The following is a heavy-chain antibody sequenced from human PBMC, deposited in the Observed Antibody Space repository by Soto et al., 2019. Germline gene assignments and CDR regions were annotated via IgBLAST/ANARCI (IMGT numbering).Heavy chain of an antibody. CDR2: ISGSDGTT. CDR3: AKVIGGSESYWGGSHYYYALDV. CDR1: GFIFRYYG. D-gene: IGHD3-10*01. J-gene: IGHJ6*02. V-gene: IGHV3-23*01. Sequence: PGGSLRLSCAASGFIFRYYGMYWVRQAPGKGLEWVSVISGSDGTTFYADSVSGRVTSSRDNSRNMVYLQMISLRAEDTAVYYCAKVIGGSESYWGGSHYYYALDVWGQGTTVTVSS.